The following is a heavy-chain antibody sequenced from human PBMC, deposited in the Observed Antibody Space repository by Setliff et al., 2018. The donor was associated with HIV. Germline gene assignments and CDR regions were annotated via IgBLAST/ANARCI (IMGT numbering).Heavy chain of an antibody. Sequence: SETLSLTCTVSGDSIRGYYWSWIRQPPGKGLEWMGYVFYTGSTYYNPSLKSRLTISVDTSKSQFSLRLTSVTAADTAIYYCARQVSIPGVAITPVDYWGQGALVTVSS. CDR2: VFYTGST. J-gene: IGHJ4*02. D-gene: IGHD5-12*01. CDR1: GDSIRGYY. CDR3: ARQVSIPGVAITPVDY. V-gene: IGHV4-59*08.